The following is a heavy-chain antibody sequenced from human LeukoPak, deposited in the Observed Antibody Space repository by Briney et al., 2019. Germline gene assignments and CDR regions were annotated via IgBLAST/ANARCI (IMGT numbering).Heavy chain of an antibody. CDR1: GFTFSIYS. CDR3: VRELGPFTGFDY. D-gene: IGHD3-16*01. Sequence: PGGSLRLSCAASGFTFSIYSMNWVRQAPGKGLEWVSYMTSDTRTIYYADSVRGRFTISRDDAKNSLYLQMNSLRADDTAVYYCVRELGPFTGFDYWGQGTLVTVSS. J-gene: IGHJ4*02. V-gene: IGHV3-48*01. CDR2: MTSDTRTI.